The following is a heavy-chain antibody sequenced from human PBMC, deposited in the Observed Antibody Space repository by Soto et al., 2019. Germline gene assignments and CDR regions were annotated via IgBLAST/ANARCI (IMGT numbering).Heavy chain of an antibody. CDR1: GGSISSYY. CDR3: ARDTVAGTSLDY. V-gene: IGHV4-59*01. CDR2: IYYSGST. J-gene: IGHJ4*02. Sequence: SETLSLTCTVSGGSISSYYWSWIRQPPGKGLEWIGYIYYSGSTNYNPSLKSRVTISVDTSKNQFSLKLSSVTAADTAVYYCARDTVAGTSLDYWGQGTLVTVSS. D-gene: IGHD6-19*01.